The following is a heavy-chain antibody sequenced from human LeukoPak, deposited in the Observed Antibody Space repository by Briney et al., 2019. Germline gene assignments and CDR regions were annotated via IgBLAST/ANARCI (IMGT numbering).Heavy chain of an antibody. CDR1: GFTFSSYS. V-gene: IGHV3-21*01. Sequence: GSLRLSCAASGFTFSSYSMNWVRQAPGKGLEWVSSISSSSSYIYYADSVKGRFTISRDNAKNSLYLQMNSLRAEDTAVYYCASRGVSSYYGMDVWGQGTTVTVSS. J-gene: IGHJ6*02. CDR2: ISSSSSYI. CDR3: ASRGVSSYYGMDV. D-gene: IGHD3-16*01.